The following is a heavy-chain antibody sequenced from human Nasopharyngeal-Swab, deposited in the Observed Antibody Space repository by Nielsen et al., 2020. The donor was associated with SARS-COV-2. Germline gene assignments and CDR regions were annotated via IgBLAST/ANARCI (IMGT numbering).Heavy chain of an antibody. V-gene: IGHV3-23*01. CDR1: GFSFSNYA. J-gene: IGHJ3*02. D-gene: IGHD1-26*01. CDR2: IRVSGDTT. Sequence: GESLKISCTASGFSFSNYAMNWVRQAPGKGLEWVSSIRVSGDTTYYADSVKGRFTISRDSSKNTLYLQMNSLRAEDTALYYCANVKSGTSYDAFDIWGQGTMVTVSS. CDR3: ANVKSGTSYDAFDI.